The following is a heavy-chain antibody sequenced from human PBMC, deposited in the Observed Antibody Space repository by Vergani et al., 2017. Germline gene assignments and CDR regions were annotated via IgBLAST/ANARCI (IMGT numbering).Heavy chain of an antibody. V-gene: IGHV4-39*01. CDR3: ASSGYSSSWYPIYYYYGMDV. CDR2: IYYSWST. J-gene: IGHJ6*02. CDR1: GGSISSSSYY. D-gene: IGHD6-13*01. Sequence: QLQLQESGPGLVKPSETLSLTCTVSGGSISSSSYYWGWIRQPPGKGLEWIGSIYYSWSTYYNPSLKSRVTISVDTSKNQFSLKLSSVTAADTAVYYCASSGYSSSWYPIYYYYGMDVWGQGTTVTVSS.